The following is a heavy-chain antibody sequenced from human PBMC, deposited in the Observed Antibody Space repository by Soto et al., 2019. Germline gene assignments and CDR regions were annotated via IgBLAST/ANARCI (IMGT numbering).Heavy chain of an antibody. D-gene: IGHD3-22*01. V-gene: IGHV1-69*01. CDR3: ARSSDYYDSSGYYYGGSAFDI. CDR1: GGTFSSYA. J-gene: IGHJ3*02. CDR2: IIPIFGTA. Sequence: QVQLVQSGAEVKKPGSSVKVSCKASGGTFSSYAISWVRQAPGQGLEWMGGIIPIFGTANYAQKFQGRVTITGDESTSTAYMELSSLRSEDTAVYYCARSSDYYDSSGYYYGGSAFDIWGQGTMVTVSS.